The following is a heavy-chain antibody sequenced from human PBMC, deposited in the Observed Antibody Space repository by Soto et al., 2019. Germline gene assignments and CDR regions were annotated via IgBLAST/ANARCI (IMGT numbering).Heavy chain of an antibody. J-gene: IGHJ4*02. D-gene: IGHD3-16*02. CDR3: ARGTYFDSAWGTYRVGSSGCFDY. CDR1: GGSISSGDNY. CDR2: IHSSAST. Sequence: QVQLQESGPGLVKPSQTLSLTCSISGGSISSGDNYWSWIRQPPGKGLEWIGYIHSSASTFYNPSLKSRVTISIDTSKNQFSLKLSSVTAADTAVYSCARGTYFDSAWGTYRVGSSGCFDYWGQGTLVSVSS. V-gene: IGHV4-30-4*01.